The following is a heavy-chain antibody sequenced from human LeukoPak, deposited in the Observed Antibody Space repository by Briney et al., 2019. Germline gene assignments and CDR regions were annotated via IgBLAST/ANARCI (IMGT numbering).Heavy chain of an antibody. CDR3: ARGLWFGELNDAFDI. Sequence: PSETLSLTCTVSGGSISSGSYYWSWIRQPAGKGLEWIGRIYTSGSTNYNPSLKSRVTISVDTSKNQFSLKLSSVTAADTAVYYCARGLWFGELNDAFDIWGQGTMVTVPS. V-gene: IGHV4-61*02. D-gene: IGHD3-10*01. CDR2: IYTSGST. CDR1: GGSISSGSYY. J-gene: IGHJ3*02.